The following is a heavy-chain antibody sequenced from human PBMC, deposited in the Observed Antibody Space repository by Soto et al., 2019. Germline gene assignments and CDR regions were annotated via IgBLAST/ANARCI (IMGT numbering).Heavy chain of an antibody. D-gene: IGHD4-4*01. Sequence: QVPLVQSGAEVKKPGSSVKVSCKASGGTFSSYAISWVRQAPGQGLEWMGGIIPIFGTANYAQKFQGRVTIPAAESTSTVYMELSRLRSEDTAVYYCARWGSNVYSNYEGYWGQGTLVTVSS. CDR3: ARWGSNVYSNYEGY. CDR2: IIPIFGTA. J-gene: IGHJ4*02. V-gene: IGHV1-69*12. CDR1: GGTFSSYA.